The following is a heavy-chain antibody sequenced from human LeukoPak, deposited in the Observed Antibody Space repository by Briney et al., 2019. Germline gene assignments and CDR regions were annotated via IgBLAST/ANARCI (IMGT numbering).Heavy chain of an antibody. CDR1: GFTFSSYG. J-gene: IGHJ2*01. V-gene: IGHV3-30*02. D-gene: IGHD5-24*01. CDR2: IRYDGSNK. Sequence: PGGSLRLSCAASGFTFSSYGMHWVRQAPGKGLEWVAFIRYDGSNKYYADSVKGRFTISRDNAKNSLYLQMNSLRAEDTAIYSCARDRVFADGYSRFDLWGRGTLVTVSS. CDR3: ARDRVFADGYSRFDL.